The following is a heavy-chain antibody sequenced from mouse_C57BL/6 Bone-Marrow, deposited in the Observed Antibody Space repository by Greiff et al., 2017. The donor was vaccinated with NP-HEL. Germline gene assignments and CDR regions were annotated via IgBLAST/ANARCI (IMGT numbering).Heavy chain of an antibody. D-gene: IGHD2-12*01. V-gene: IGHV1-26*01. CDR1: GYTFTDYY. J-gene: IGHJ4*01. CDR2: INPNNGGT. Sequence: VQLQQSGPELVKPGASVKISCKASGYTFTDYYMNWVKQSHGKSLEWIGDINPNNGGTSYNQKFKGKATLTVDKSSSTAYMQLRSLTSEDSAVYYCSRVTARAMDYWGQGTSVTVSS. CDR3: SRVTARAMDY.